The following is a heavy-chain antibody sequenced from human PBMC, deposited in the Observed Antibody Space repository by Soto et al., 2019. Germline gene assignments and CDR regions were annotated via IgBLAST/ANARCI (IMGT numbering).Heavy chain of an antibody. D-gene: IGHD3-10*01. J-gene: IGHJ5*02. CDR1: GFTFRSFT. V-gene: IGHV3-21*01. Sequence: GRSLRLSCAASGFTFRSFTMNWVRQAPGKGLEWVSTISSNSAYIYYTDALRGRFTISRDNDKNSLHLQMNRLRAEHTHVYYRTRDASRACRARGWVDPWGPGTGVTFCS. CDR2: ISSNSAYI. CDR3: TRDASRACRARGWVDP.